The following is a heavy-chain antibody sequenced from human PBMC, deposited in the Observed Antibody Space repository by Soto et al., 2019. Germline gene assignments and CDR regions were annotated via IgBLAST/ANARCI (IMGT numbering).Heavy chain of an antibody. CDR2: ISYDGSNK. V-gene: IGHV3-30-3*01. J-gene: IGHJ4*02. Sequence: GGSLRLCCVAYGFTCSSYAMPWVRQAPGKGLEWVAVISYDGSNKYYADSVRGRFTISRENSKNTLYLQMNSLRAEDTAVYYCARDTAYGGTPGADSWGQGA. CDR1: GFTCSSYA. D-gene: IGHD4-17*01. CDR3: ARDTAYGGTPGADS.